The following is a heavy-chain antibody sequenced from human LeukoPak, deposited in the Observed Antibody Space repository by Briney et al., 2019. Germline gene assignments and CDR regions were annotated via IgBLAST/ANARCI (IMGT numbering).Heavy chain of an antibody. Sequence: GASLRLSCAASGFTFSNYAMSWVRQAPGKGLEWVSAVSGRDTSTYYTDSVKGRFTISRDNSKNTLYLQMNSLSAEDTAIFYCAKWGDYDVLTGYYDSDYWGQGTLVTVSS. CDR3: AKWGDYDVLTGYYDSDY. V-gene: IGHV3-23*01. J-gene: IGHJ4*02. CDR1: GFTFSNYA. D-gene: IGHD3-9*01. CDR2: VSGRDTST.